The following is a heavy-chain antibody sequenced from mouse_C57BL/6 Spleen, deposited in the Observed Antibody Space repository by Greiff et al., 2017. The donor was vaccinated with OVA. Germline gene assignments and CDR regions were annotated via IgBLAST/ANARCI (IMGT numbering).Heavy chain of an antibody. CDR2: IWSGGST. V-gene: IGHV2-2*01. Sequence: VQLQQSGPGLVQPSQSLSITCTVSGFSLTSYGVHWVRQSPGKGLEWLGVIWSGGSTDYNAAFISRLSISKDNSKSQVFFKMNSLQADDTAIYYCARRLPPYWYFDVWGTGTTVTVSS. CDR3: ARRLPPYWYFDV. D-gene: IGHD2-2*01. CDR1: GFSLTSYG. J-gene: IGHJ1*03.